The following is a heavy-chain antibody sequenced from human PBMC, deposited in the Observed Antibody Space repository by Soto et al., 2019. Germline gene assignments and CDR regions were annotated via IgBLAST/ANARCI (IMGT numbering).Heavy chain of an antibody. D-gene: IGHD3-3*01. CDR1: GGSISSSSYY. V-gene: IGHV4-39*01. Sequence: SETLCLTCTVSGGSISSSSYYWGWIRQPTGKGLEWIGSIYYSGSTYYNPSLKSRVTISVDTSKNQFSLKLSSVTAADTAVYYCARLGGVVIRWFDPWGQGTLVTVSS. CDR2: IYYSGST. CDR3: ARLGGVVIRWFDP. J-gene: IGHJ5*02.